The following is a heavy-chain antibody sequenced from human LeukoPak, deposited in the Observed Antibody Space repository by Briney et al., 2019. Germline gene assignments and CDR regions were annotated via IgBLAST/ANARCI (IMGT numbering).Heavy chain of an antibody. CDR1: GYTFTNYD. Sequence: ASVKVSCKTFGYTFTNYDINWIRQAAGQGLEWLGWMSANSGNRGYAQKFQGRVRMTRTTSNSTAFMELSSLTFEDTAVYYCVRTPPKGDIDYWGQGTLVTVSS. D-gene: IGHD2-21*02. J-gene: IGHJ4*02. CDR2: MSANSGNR. CDR3: VRTPPKGDIDY. V-gene: IGHV1-8*01.